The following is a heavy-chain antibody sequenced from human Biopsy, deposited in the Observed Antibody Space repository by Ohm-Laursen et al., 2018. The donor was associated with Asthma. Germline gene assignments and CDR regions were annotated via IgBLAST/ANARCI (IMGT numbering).Heavy chain of an antibody. D-gene: IGHD1-14*01. Sequence: SVKVSCKASGYTFTSYAINWLRQAPGQGLEWMGWIATSSGNPTYAQGFTPGRFVFSLDTSVTTAYLQITNLEPEGTAVYYCVRDQAHRDNWFDPWGQGTPVTVSS. CDR3: VRDQAHRDNWFDP. J-gene: IGHJ5*02. CDR1: GYTFTSYA. CDR2: IATSSGNP. V-gene: IGHV7-4-1*02.